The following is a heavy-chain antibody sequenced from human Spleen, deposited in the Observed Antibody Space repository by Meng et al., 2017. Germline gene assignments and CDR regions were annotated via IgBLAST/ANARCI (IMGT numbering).Heavy chain of an antibody. D-gene: IGHD4-11*01. Sequence: QVQLQQGGAGLLKPSEALSLPCVVSGGSFSDYYWSWIRQPPGKGLEWIGEINHSGSTNYNPSLESRATISVDTSQNNLSLKLSSVTAADSAVYYCARGPTTMAHDFDYWGQGTLVTVSS. J-gene: IGHJ4*02. CDR3: ARGPTTMAHDFDY. CDR2: INHSGST. CDR1: GGSFSDYY. V-gene: IGHV4-34*01.